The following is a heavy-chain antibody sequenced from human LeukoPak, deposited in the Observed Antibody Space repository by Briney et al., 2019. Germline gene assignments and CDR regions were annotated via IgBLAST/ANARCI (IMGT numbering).Heavy chain of an antibody. D-gene: IGHD2-2*02. CDR2: IIPIFGTA. CDR3: AREAGYCSSTSCYTGNWFDP. CDR1: GGTFSNYA. Sequence: SVKVSCKASGGTFSNYAISWVRQAPGQGLEWMGGIIPIFGTANYAQKFRGRVTITADESTSIAYTELSTLRSEDTAVYYCAREAGYCSSTSCYTGNWFDPWGQGTLVTVSS. V-gene: IGHV1-69*13. J-gene: IGHJ5*02.